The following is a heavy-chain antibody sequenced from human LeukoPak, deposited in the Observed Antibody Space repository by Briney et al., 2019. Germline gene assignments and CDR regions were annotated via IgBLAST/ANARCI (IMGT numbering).Heavy chain of an antibody. CDR3: ARAIPYNWFDP. V-gene: IGHV4-59*01. Sequence: PSETLSLTCTVSGGSISSYYWSWIRQPPGKGLEWIGYIYYSGSTNYNPSLKSRVTISVDTSKNQFPLKLSSVTAADTAVYYCARAIPYNWFDPWGQGTLVTVSS. CDR2: IYYSGST. D-gene: IGHD2-2*02. CDR1: GGSISSYY. J-gene: IGHJ5*02.